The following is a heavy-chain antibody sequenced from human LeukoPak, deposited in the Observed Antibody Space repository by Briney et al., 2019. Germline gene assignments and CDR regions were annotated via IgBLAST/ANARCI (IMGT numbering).Heavy chain of an antibody. CDR1: GFTFSSYS. CDR2: ISSSSSYI. V-gene: IGHV3-21*01. Sequence: PGGSLRLFCAASGFTFSSYSMNWVRQAPGKGLEWVSSISSSSSYIYYADSVKGRSTISRDNAKNSLYLQMNSLRAEDTAVYYCAELGITMIGGVWGKGTTVTISS. J-gene: IGHJ6*04. CDR3: AELGITMIGGV. D-gene: IGHD3-10*02.